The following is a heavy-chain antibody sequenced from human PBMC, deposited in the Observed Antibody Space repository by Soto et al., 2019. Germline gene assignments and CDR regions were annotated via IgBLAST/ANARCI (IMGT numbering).Heavy chain of an antibody. Sequence: GGSLRLSCAASGFTFSSYGMHWVRQAPGKGLEWVAVIWYDGSNKYYADSVKGRFTISRDNSKNTLYLQMNSLRAEDTAVYYCLSTGVGATSNPDYGMDVWGQGTTVTVSS. V-gene: IGHV3-33*01. CDR3: LSTGVGATSNPDYGMDV. J-gene: IGHJ6*02. CDR1: GFTFSSYG. CDR2: IWYDGSNK. D-gene: IGHD1-26*01.